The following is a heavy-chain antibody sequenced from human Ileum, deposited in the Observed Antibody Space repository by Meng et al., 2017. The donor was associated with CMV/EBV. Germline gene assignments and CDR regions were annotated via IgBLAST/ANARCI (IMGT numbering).Heavy chain of an antibody. D-gene: IGHD3-3*01. J-gene: IGHJ4*02. CDR3: HAFGDYYY. Sequence: GESLKISCAASGFTVRNNHVAWVRQAPGKGLEWVSLIYGDGITYYTDSIRGRLTISRDSSTNTVYLQVHHLRADDTAVYYCHAFGDYYYWGQGTLVTVSS. V-gene: IGHV3-53*01. CDR2: IYGDGIT. CDR1: GFTVRNNH.